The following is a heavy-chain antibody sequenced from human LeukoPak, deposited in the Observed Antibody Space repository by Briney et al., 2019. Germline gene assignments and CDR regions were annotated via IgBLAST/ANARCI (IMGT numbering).Heavy chain of an antibody. CDR1: GGTFSKYS. Sequence: ASVKVSCTASGGTFSKYSINWVRQATGQGLEWMGWMNPNSGNTGYAQKFQGRVTMTRNTSISTAYMELSSLRSEDTAVYYCAREPRIKTIFGVVITRGGFDPWGQGTLVTVSS. J-gene: IGHJ5*02. CDR3: AREPRIKTIFGVVITRGGFDP. V-gene: IGHV1-8*01. D-gene: IGHD3-3*01. CDR2: MNPNSGNT.